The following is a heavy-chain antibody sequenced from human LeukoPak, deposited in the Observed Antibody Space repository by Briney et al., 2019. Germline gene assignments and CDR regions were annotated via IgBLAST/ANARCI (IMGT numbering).Heavy chain of an antibody. V-gene: IGHV4-39*01. D-gene: IGHD1-26*01. J-gene: IGHJ4*02. CDR2: IYYSGST. CDR3: ARHSGSYLDY. Sequence: SETLSLTCTVSGGSISSYYWGWIRQPPGKGLEWIGSIYYSGSTYYNPSLKSRVTISVDTSKNQFSLKLSSVTAADTAVYYCARHSGSYLDYWGQGTLVTVSS. CDR1: GGSISSYY.